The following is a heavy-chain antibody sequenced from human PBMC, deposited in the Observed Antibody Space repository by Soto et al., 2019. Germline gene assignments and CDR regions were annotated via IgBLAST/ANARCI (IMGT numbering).Heavy chain of an antibody. V-gene: IGHV3-9*01. CDR2: ISWNSETI. CDR1: GFTVDDYA. CDR3: AKDMKWGGMTTIHYFDS. D-gene: IGHD4-17*01. J-gene: IGHJ4*02. Sequence: GGSLRLSCAASGFTVDDYAMHWVLQAPGKGLEWVSGISWNSETIDYADSVKGRFTISRVNAKSSLFLQMNGLRPDDTALYYCAKDMKWGGMTTIHYFDSWGQGTLVTVSS.